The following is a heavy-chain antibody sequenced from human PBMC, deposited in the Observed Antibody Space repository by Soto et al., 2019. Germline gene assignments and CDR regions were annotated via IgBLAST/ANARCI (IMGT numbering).Heavy chain of an antibody. J-gene: IGHJ3*02. V-gene: IGHV4-34*01. D-gene: IGHD3-3*01. CDR1: GGSFSGYY. Sequence: QVQLQQWGAGLLKPSETLSLTCAVYGGSFSGYYWSWIRQPPGKGLEWIGEINHSGSTNYNPSLKSRVTISVDTSKNQFSLKLSSVTAADTAVYYCARLALRFHGAFDIWGQGTMVTVYS. CDR2: INHSGST. CDR3: ARLALRFHGAFDI.